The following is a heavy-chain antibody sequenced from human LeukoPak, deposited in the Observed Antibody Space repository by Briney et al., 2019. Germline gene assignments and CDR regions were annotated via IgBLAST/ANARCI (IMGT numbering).Heavy chain of an antibody. V-gene: IGHV3-30*03. D-gene: IGHD3-3*01. CDR1: GFTFSSHM. CDR2: ISYDGGKK. Sequence: PGRSLRLSCAASGFTFSSHMMHWVRQAPAKGLEWVAVISYDGGKKYYGDSVKGRFTISRDNSKNTLYLQMNSLRPEDTAVFYCARVVSRLEGLGSNIAWPYYYYEVDVWGQGTTVTVSS. J-gene: IGHJ6*02. CDR3: ARVVSRLEGLGSNIAWPYYYYEVDV.